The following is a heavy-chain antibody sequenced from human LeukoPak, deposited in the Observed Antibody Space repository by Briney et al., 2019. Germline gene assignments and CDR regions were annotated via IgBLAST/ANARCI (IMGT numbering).Heavy chain of an antibody. J-gene: IGHJ4*02. CDR3: ARGGSEQLSPPFDS. CDR2: INPSGGST. Sequence: GASVKVSFKASGYTFTTYYMHWVRQAPGQGLEWMAMINPSGGSTNYAQKFQGRVTMTRDTSTNTAHMELSSLRSGDTALYYCARGGSEQLSPPFDSWGQGTLVTVSS. CDR1: GYTFTTYY. D-gene: IGHD3-10*01. V-gene: IGHV1-46*01.